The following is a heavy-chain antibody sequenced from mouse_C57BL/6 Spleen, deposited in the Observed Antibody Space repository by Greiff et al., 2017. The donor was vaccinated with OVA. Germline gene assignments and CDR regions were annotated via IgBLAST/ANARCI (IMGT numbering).Heavy chain of an antibody. Sequence: VQLQQSGPELVKPGASVKISCKASGYSFTDYNMNWVKQSHGKSLEWIGVINPNYGTTSYNPKFKGKATLTVDQSSSTAYMPLNSLTSEDSAVYYCVSITTVEGPWFAYWGQGTLVTVSA. V-gene: IGHV1-39*01. D-gene: IGHD1-1*01. J-gene: IGHJ3*01. CDR1: GYSFTDYN. CDR2: INPNYGTT. CDR3: VSITTVEGPWFAY.